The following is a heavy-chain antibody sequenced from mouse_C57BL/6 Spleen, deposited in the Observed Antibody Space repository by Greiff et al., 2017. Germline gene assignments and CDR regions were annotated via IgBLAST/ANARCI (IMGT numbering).Heavy chain of an antibody. CDR2: IDPSDSYT. J-gene: IGHJ2*01. CDR3: ARRWGPYFDY. CDR1: GYTFTSYW. Sequence: QVQLQQPGAELVKPGASVKLSCKASGYTFTSYWMQWVKQRPGQGLEWIGEIDPSDSYTNYNQKFKGKATLTVDTSSSTAYMQLSSLTSEDSAVYYCARRWGPYFDYWGQGTTLTVSS. V-gene: IGHV1-50*01. D-gene: IGHD1-1*02.